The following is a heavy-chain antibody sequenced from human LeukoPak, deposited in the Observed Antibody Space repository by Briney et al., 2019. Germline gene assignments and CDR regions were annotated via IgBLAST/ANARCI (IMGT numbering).Heavy chain of an antibody. D-gene: IGHD2-2*01. CDR2: INPYSGGT. V-gene: IGHV1-2*02. CDR3: LRDRTKYCSSTSCPLDY. Sequence: ASVKVSCKASGYSFTSYYMHWVRQAPGQGLEWMGWINPYSGGTSYAQKFQGRVTTTRDTSISTAYMELSRLRSDDTAVYYCLRDRTKYCSSTSCPLDYWGQGTLVTVSS. J-gene: IGHJ4*02. CDR1: GYSFTSYY.